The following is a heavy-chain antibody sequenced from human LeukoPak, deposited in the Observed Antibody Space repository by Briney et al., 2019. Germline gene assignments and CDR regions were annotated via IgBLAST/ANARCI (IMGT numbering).Heavy chain of an antibody. V-gene: IGHV3-30*02. Sequence: GGSLRLSCAASGFTFSSYGMHWVRQAPGKGLEWVAFIRYDGSDKYYADSVKGRFTISRDNSKNTLYLQMNSLRAEDTAVYYCAKEVPNYDFWSGYSGTDYWGQGTLVTVSS. CDR2: IRYDGSDK. CDR3: AKEVPNYDFWSGYSGTDY. J-gene: IGHJ4*02. CDR1: GFTFSSYG. D-gene: IGHD3-3*01.